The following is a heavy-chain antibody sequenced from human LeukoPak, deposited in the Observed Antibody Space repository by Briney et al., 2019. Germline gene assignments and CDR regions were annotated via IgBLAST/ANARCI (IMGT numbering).Heavy chain of an antibody. CDR2: IYYSGST. CDR1: GGSISSYY. D-gene: IGHD3-16*01. J-gene: IGHJ4*02. Sequence: SETLSLTCTVSGGSISSYYWSWIRQPPGKGLEWIGYIYYSGSTNYNPSLKSRVTISVDTSKNQFSLKLSSVTAADTAVYCCARDDGGLDYWGQGTLVTVSS. CDR3: ARDDGGLDY. V-gene: IGHV4-59*01.